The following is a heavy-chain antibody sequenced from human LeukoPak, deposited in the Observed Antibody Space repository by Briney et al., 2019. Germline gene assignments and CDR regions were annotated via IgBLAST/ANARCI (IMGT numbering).Heavy chain of an antibody. CDR2: ISAYNGNT. J-gene: IGHJ4*02. CDR3: ARFTRVDTAMAYYFDY. Sequence: GASVKVSCKASGYTFTSYGISWVRQAPGQGLEWMGWISAYNGNTNYAQKLQGRVTMTTDTFTSTAYMELRSLRSDDTAVYYCARFTRVDTAMAYYFDYWGQGTLVTVSS. CDR1: GYTFTSYG. V-gene: IGHV1-18*01. D-gene: IGHD5-18*01.